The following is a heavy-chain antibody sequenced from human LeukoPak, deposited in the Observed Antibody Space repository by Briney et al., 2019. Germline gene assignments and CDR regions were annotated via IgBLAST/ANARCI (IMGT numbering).Heavy chain of an antibody. CDR1: GFTFDDYA. J-gene: IGHJ6*03. Sequence: GGSLRLSCAASGFTFDDYAMHWVRQAPGKGLEWVSGISWNSGNIGYADSVKGRFTISRDNAKNSLYLQMNSLRAEDTALYYCARLDYYYYMGIWGKGTTVTVSS. V-gene: IGHV3-9*01. D-gene: IGHD6-6*01. CDR3: ARLDYYYYMGI. CDR2: ISWNSGNI.